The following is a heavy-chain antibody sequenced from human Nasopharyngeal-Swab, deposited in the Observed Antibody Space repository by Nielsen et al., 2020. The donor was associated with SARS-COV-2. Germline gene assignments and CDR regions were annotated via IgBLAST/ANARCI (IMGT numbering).Heavy chain of an antibody. CDR1: GFTFSLYT. V-gene: IGHV3-48*04. J-gene: IGHJ4*02. CDR2: ITSGNSV. CDR3: ARERGGGYGDY. D-gene: IGHD5-12*01. Sequence: GESLKISCATSGFTFSLYTMTWVRQAPGKGLQWISYITSGNSVQYADSVRGRFTISRDNAKNSLYLQMNSLPAEDTAVYYCARERGGGYGDYWGQGTLVTVSS.